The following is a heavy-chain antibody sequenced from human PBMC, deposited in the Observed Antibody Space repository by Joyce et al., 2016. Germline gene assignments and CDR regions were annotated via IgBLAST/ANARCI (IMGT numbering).Heavy chain of an antibody. CDR1: GDSFSDTSYY. J-gene: IGHJ6*02. CDR3: ATSLPSRVGGFQFFGLDV. D-gene: IGHD3-10*01. V-gene: IGHV4-61*01. CDR2: IYNSETT. Sequence: HLQESGPGLVKPSETLSLTCTISGDSFSDTSYYWSWIRQPPGKGLEWLGFIYNSETTPDNPALGGRLSISAGAAKKQFSLRLTSGTSADTAVYYCATSLPSRVGGFQFFGLDVWGQGTTVIVS.